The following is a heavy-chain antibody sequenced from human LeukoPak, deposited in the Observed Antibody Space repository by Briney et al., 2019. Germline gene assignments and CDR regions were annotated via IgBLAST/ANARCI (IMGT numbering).Heavy chain of an antibody. Sequence: PSETLSLTCTVSGGSIRSGGYYWSWIRQHPGKGLEWIGNIYYSGSTNYNPSLKSRVTISVDKSKNQFSLKLSSVTAADTAVYYCVAFKSPTHDAFDIWGQGTMVTVSS. V-gene: IGHV4-31*09. CDR3: VAFKSPTHDAFDI. CDR2: IYYSGST. J-gene: IGHJ3*02. CDR1: GGSIRSGGYY.